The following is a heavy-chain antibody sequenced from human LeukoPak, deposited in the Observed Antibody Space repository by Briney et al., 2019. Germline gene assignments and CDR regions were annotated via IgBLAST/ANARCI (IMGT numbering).Heavy chain of an antibody. Sequence: GESLKISCQGSAYNFTSYWIGWVRQMPGKGLEWMGIIYPGDSDTRYSPSSQGQVTISADKSINTAYLQWSSLKASDTAMYYCTIKYDRSWYSPFDYWGQGTLVTVSS. D-gene: IGHD6-13*01. J-gene: IGHJ4*02. CDR2: IYPGDSDT. V-gene: IGHV5-51*01. CDR3: TIKYDRSWYSPFDY. CDR1: AYNFTSYW.